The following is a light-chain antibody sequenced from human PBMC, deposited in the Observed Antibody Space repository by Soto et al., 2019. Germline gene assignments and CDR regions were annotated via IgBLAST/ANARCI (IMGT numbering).Light chain of an antibody. CDR2: GSS. Sequence: EIVLTQSPGTLSLSPGERATLSCRASQSVSSNYLAWYQPKPGQAPRLLIYGSSSRAIDIPNRFSGSGSGTDFTLTITRLEPEEFAVYYCQQYGSSPPTFGQGTKVEI. J-gene: IGKJ1*01. CDR1: QSVSSNY. V-gene: IGKV3-20*01. CDR3: QQYGSSPPT.